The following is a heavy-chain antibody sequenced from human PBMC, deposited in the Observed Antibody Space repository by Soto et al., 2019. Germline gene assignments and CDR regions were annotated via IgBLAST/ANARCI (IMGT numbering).Heavy chain of an antibody. CDR3: AKGSEFSNSYTLDFDL. Sequence: GGSLRLSCAASGFTFSSYAMSWVRQAPGRGLEWVSIISGNGGSTYYAASVKGRFTISRDNTKNTLYLQMGSLTAEDTAVYYCAKGSEFSNSYTLDFDLWGQGALVTVSS. CDR1: GFTFSSYA. D-gene: IGHD6-6*01. V-gene: IGHV3-23*01. J-gene: IGHJ4*02. CDR2: ISGNGGST.